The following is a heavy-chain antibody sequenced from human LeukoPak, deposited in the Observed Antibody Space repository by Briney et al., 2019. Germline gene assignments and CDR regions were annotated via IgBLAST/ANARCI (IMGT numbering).Heavy chain of an antibody. V-gene: IGHV1-2*02. J-gene: IGHJ5*02. CDR2: INPNSGGT. D-gene: IGHD3-22*01. CDR1: GYTFTGYY. CDR3: ASWRYYDSSGPGGP. Sequence: ASVKVSCKASGYTFTGYYMHWVRQAPGQGLEWMGWINPNSGGTNYAQEFQGRVTMTRDTSISTAYMELSRLRSDDTAVYYCASWRYYDSSGPGGPWGQGTLVSVSS.